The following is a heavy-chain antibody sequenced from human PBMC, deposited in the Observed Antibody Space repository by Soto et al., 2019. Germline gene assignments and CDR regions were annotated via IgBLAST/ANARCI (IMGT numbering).Heavy chain of an antibody. V-gene: IGHV1-24*01. J-gene: IGHJ6*03. Sequence: ASGKVSCKVSGYTLTELSMHWVRQAPGKGLEWMGGFDPEDGETIYAQKFQGRVTMTEDTSTDTAYMELSSLRSEDTAVYYCATARELRFLEWPGYMDVWGKGTTVTVSS. CDR2: FDPEDGET. CDR3: ATARELRFLEWPGYMDV. CDR1: GYTLTELS. D-gene: IGHD3-3*01.